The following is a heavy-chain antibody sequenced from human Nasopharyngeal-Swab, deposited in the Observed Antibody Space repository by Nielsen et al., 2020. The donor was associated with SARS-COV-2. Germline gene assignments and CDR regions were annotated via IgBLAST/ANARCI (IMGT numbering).Heavy chain of an antibody. V-gene: IGHV3-33*01. CDR3: ARDGPSGYCTNGVCYSYYMDV. D-gene: IGHD2-8*01. J-gene: IGHJ6*03. Sequence: GGALEISCAAFGFTFSSYGMHWVRQAPGKGLERVAVIWYEGSNKYYADSVKGRFTISRDNPKNTLYLQMNSLRAEDTAVYYCARDGPSGYCTNGVCYSYYMDVWGKGTTVTVSS. CDR2: IWYEGSNK. CDR1: GFTFSSYG.